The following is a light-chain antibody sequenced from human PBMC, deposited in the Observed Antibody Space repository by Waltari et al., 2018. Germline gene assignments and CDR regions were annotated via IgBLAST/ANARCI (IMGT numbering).Light chain of an antibody. CDR3: WLAYSGGVVV. CDR1: SGPVPTSPS. V-gene: IGLV7-46*01. Sequence: QAVVTQEPSLTVSPGGTVTLTCGSSSGPVPTSPSPSWLQQRPGQAPRTLIYDSFMKHSWTPARFSGSLLGGKAALTLSGAQAEDEADYYCWLAYSGGVVVYGGGTKLAVL. J-gene: IGLJ2*01. CDR2: DSF.